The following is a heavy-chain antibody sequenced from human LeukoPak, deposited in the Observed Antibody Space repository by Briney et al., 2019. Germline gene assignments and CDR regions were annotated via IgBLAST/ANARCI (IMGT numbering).Heavy chain of an antibody. CDR1: GGTFSSYA. V-gene: IGHV1-18*01. D-gene: IGHD3-22*01. Sequence: ASVKVSCKASGGTFSSYAISWVRQAPGQGLEWMGWISAYNGNTNYAQKLQGRVTMTTDTSTSTAYMELRSLRSDDTAVYYCARGREYYYDSSGTNNWFDPWGQGTLVTVSS. CDR3: ARGREYYYDSSGTNNWFDP. CDR2: ISAYNGNT. J-gene: IGHJ5*02.